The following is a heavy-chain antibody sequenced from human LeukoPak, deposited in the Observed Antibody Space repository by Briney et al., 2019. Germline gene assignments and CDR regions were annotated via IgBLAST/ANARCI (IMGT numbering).Heavy chain of an antibody. CDR2: ISSSSSTI. J-gene: IGHJ3*02. D-gene: IGHD6-6*01. CDR3: ARAGLSIAARVGAFDI. CDR1: GFTFSSYS. Sequence: QSGGSLRLSCAASGFTFSSYSMNWVRQAPGKGLEWVSYISSSSSTIYYADSVKGRFTISRDNAKNSLYLQMNSLRAEDTAVYYCARAGLSIAARVGAFDIWGQGTMVTVSS. V-gene: IGHV3-48*01.